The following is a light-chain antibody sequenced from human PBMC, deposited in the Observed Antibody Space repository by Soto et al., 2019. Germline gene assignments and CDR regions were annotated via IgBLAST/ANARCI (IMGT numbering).Light chain of an antibody. CDR3: QQYDTSST. J-gene: IGKJ1*01. CDR1: QGISSW. CDR2: NAS. V-gene: IGKV1-5*03. Sequence: DIQMTQSPSTLSASVGDRVTITCRASQGISSWLAWYQQKLGKATKLLIYNASSLESGVPSRFSGSGSGTEFTLTISSLQPDDFASYYCQQYDTSSTFGQGTKVEIK.